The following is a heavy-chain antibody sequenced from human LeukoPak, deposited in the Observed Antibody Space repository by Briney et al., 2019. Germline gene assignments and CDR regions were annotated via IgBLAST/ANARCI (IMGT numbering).Heavy chain of an antibody. D-gene: IGHD3-9*01. CDR2: ITSGGGYT. CDR1: GFTFSTYN. CDR3: ARGHYDVLTSSYKWTPDY. J-gene: IGHJ4*02. Sequence: GGSLRLSCAASGFTFSTYNMNWVRQAPGKGPEWASSITSGGGYTYYADSVKGRFTTSRDNAKNSLSLRLDSLRAEDTAVYYCARGHYDVLTSSYKWTPDYWGQGTLVTVSS. V-gene: IGHV3-21*06.